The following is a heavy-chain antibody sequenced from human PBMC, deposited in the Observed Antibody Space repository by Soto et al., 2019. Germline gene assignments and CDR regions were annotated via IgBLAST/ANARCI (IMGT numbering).Heavy chain of an antibody. Sequence: QVQLVESGGGVVQPGRSLRLSCAASGFTFSSYAMHWVRQAPGKGLEWVAIISYDANNKYYADSVKGRFTISRDNSKNTLYLQMNSMRAEDTAVYYCARTLGFDSGMNVSGQATTDTVTS. CDR3: ARTLGFDSGMNV. CDR2: ISYDANNK. J-gene: IGHJ6*02. CDR1: GFTFSSYA. D-gene: IGHD7-27*01. V-gene: IGHV3-30-3*01.